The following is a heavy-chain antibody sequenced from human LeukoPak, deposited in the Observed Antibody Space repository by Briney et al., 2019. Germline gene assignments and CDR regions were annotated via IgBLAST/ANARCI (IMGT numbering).Heavy chain of an antibody. CDR2: IYYSGST. CDR3: ARSIGGYYTGLGY. Sequence: SETLSLTCTVSGGSISSYYWSWIRQPPGKGLEWIGYIYYSGSTNYNPSLKSRVTISVDTSKNQFSLKLSSVTAADTAVYYCARSIGGYYTGLGYWGQGTLVTVSS. V-gene: IGHV4-59*01. J-gene: IGHJ4*02. D-gene: IGHD3-22*01. CDR1: GGSISSYY.